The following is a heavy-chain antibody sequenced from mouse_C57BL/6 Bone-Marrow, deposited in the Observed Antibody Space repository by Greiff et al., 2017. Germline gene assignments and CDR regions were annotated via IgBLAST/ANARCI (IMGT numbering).Heavy chain of an antibody. CDR1: GYTFTSYW. CDR2: IDPSDSYT. V-gene: IGHV1-69*01. CDR3: ATEFYYYGSSYGYFDV. D-gene: IGHD1-1*01. J-gene: IGHJ1*03. Sequence: QVQLQQPGAELVMPGASVKLSCKASGYTFTSYWMHWVKQRPGQGLAWIGEIDPSDSYTNYTQKFKGKSTLTVDKSSSTAYRQLSSLTPEDSAVYYGATEFYYYGSSYGYFDVWGTGTTVTVSS.